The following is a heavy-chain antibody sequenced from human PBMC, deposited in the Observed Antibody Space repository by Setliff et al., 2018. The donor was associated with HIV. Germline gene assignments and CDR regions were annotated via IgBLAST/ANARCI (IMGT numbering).Heavy chain of an antibody. CDR1: GGSINSTSYY. CDR2: IYHTGST. V-gene: IGHV4-39*02. Sequence: PSETLSLTCTVSGGSINSTSYYWGWIRQPPGNGLEWIGSIYHTGSTYYKPSLKSRVTISVDTSKNQFSLRLSSVAAGDTAVYYCARDEGLWFGAKRNWFDPWGQGTLVTVSS. CDR3: ARDEGLWFGAKRNWFDP. D-gene: IGHD3-10*01. J-gene: IGHJ5*02.